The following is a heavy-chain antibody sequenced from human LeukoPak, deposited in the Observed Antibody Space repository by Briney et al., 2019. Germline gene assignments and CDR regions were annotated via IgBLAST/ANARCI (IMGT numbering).Heavy chain of an antibody. D-gene: IGHD3-16*02. CDR1: GFTFSSYW. V-gene: IGHV3-74*01. Sequence: GGSLRLSCAASGFTFSSYWMHWVRQAPGKGPVWVSRIRSDGSTTYADSVKGRFTISRDNAKNSLYLQMNSLRAEDTAVYYCARSSDSRNPRGVIGGMDVWGQGTTVTVSS. CDR2: IRSDGST. CDR3: ARSSDSRNPRGVIGGMDV. J-gene: IGHJ6*02.